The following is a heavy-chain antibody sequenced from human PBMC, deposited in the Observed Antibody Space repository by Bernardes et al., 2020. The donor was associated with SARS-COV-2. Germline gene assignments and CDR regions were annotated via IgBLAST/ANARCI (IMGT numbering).Heavy chain of an antibody. J-gene: IGHJ4*02. V-gene: IGHV3-74*01. CDR2: INGDGITT. Sequence: GGSLRLSCAASGNYWMHWVRQAPGKGLVWVSRINGDGITTNYADSVKGRFTISRDSAKNTVYLQMNSLRAEDTAVYYCARSLGYGVGLQFIGGQETLVTVSS. CDR3: ARSLGYGVGLQFI. CDR1: GNYW. D-gene: IGHD4-17*01.